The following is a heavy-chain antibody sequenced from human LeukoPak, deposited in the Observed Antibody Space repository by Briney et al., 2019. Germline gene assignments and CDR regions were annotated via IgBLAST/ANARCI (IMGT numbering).Heavy chain of an antibody. CDR1: GYTFTDYY. V-gene: IGHV1-69-2*01. Sequence: GASVKISCKGSGYTFTDYYMHWVQQAPGKGLEWMGLVDPEDGETIYAEKFQGRVTITADTYTDTAYMELSSLRSEDTAVYYCATGPLAGAFDIWGQGTMVTVSS. CDR3: ATGPLAGAFDI. CDR2: VDPEDGET. J-gene: IGHJ3*02.